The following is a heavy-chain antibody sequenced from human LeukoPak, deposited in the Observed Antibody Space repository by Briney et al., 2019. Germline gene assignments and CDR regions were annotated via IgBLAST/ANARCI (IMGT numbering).Heavy chain of an antibody. Sequence: GGSLRLSCAASGFTFSSYAMSWVRQAPGKGLEWVSAISGSGGSTYYADSVKGRFTISRDNSKNTLYLQMNSLRAEDTAVYYCATLTIFGVTPEFDPWGQGTLVTVSS. CDR2: ISGSGGST. J-gene: IGHJ5*02. CDR3: ATLTIFGVTPEFDP. CDR1: GFTFSSYA. D-gene: IGHD3-3*01. V-gene: IGHV3-23*01.